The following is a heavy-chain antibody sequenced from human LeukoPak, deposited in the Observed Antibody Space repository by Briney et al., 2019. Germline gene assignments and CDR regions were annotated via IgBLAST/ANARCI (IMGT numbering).Heavy chain of an antibody. CDR2: IYYSGST. CDR1: GGSISSSSYY. V-gene: IGHV4-39*01. Sequence: SETLSLTCTVSGGSISSSSYYWGWIRQPPGKGLEWIGSIYYSGSTYYNPSLKSRVTISVDTPKNQFSLKLSSVTAADTAVYYCARLVTGIAAAGIDYWGQGTLVTVSS. J-gene: IGHJ4*02. D-gene: IGHD6-13*01. CDR3: ARLVTGIAAAGIDY.